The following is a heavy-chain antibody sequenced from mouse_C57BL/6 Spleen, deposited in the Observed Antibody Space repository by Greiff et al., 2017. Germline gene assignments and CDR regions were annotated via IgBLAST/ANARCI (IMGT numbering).Heavy chain of an antibody. J-gene: IGHJ3*01. CDR3: ASYDSNYGGFAY. D-gene: IGHD2-5*01. V-gene: IGHV1-82*01. Sequence: VKLQEYGPELVKPGASVKISCKASGYAFSSSWMNWVKQRPGKGLAWIGRIYPGDGDTNYNGKFKGKATLTADKSSSTAYMQLSRLTSEDSAFYFCASYDSNYGGFAYWGQGTLVTVSA. CDR2: IYPGDGDT. CDR1: GYAFSSSW.